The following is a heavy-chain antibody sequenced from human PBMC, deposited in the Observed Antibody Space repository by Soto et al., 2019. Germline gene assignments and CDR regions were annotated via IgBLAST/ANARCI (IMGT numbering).Heavy chain of an antibody. CDR1: SGSISSSNW. D-gene: IGHD3-3*01. J-gene: IGHJ3*02. CDR2: IYHSGST. CDR3: ARDGAYYDFWSGYYLVGAFDI. Sequence: QVQLQESGPGLVKPSGTLSLTCAVSSGSISSSNWWSWVRQPPGKGLEWIGEIYHSGSTNYNPSLKSRVTISVDKSKTQFSLKLSSVTAADTAVYYCARDGAYYDFWSGYYLVGAFDIWGQGTMVTVSS. V-gene: IGHV4-4*02.